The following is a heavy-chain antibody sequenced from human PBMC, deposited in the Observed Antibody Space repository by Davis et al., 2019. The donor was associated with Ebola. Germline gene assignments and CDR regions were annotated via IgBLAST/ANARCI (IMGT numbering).Heavy chain of an antibody. CDR2: INHSGST. V-gene: IGHV4-34*01. D-gene: IGHD2/OR15-2a*01. J-gene: IGHJ4*02. CDR1: GGSISNYY. Sequence: SETLSLTCSVSGGSISNYYWTWIRQPPGKGLEWIGEINHSGSTNYNPSLKSRVTISVDTSKKQFSLKLNSVTAADTAVYYCARGRPFFWGQGTLVTVSS. CDR3: ARGRPFF.